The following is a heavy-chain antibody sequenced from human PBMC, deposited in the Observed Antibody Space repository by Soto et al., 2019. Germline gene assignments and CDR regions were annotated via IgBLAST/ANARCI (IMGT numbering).Heavy chain of an antibody. CDR2: ISYDGSNK. CDR1: GFTFSSYA. V-gene: IGHV3-30-3*01. D-gene: IGHD6-19*01. CDR3: ARDPVLDFVAAYYFDY. Sequence: QVQLVESGGGVVQPGRSLRLSCAASGFTFSSYAMHWVRQAPGKGLEWVAVISYDGSNKYYVDSVKGRFTISRDNSKNTLYLQMNSLRADDTAVYYCARDPVLDFVAAYYFDYWGQGTLVTVSS. J-gene: IGHJ4*02.